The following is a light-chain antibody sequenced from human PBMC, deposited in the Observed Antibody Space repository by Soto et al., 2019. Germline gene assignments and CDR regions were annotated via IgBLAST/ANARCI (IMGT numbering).Light chain of an antibody. CDR1: QGIISN. V-gene: IGKV3-15*01. J-gene: IGKJ1*01. CDR3: QQYYDWPRT. CDR2: GAS. Sequence: DTVMTQSPVTLSGSAGERVTLSCRASQGIISNLAWYQQKRGQAPRVLIYGASTRATGVPDRFSGSGSGTEFTLTITSLQSEDSAIYYCQQYYDWPRTFGQGTKVDIK.